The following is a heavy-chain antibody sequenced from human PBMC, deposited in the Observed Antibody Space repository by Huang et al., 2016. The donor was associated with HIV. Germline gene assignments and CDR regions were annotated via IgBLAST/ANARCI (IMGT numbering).Heavy chain of an antibody. CDR2: INPWQKPT. J-gene: IGHJ4*02. D-gene: IGHD5-18*01. V-gene: IGHV1-69*11. CDR3: ARGVGNSNRGFDI. CDR1: GGTVSSFS. Sequence: QVQLVQSGAEMKKSGSSVKVSCKASGGTVSSFSFPWVRQAPGPGLEWMGWINPWQKPTDLAQKFRGRVTLTADESTNTAFMELSGLTSQDTAVYYCARGVGNSNRGFDIWGQGTLVTVS.